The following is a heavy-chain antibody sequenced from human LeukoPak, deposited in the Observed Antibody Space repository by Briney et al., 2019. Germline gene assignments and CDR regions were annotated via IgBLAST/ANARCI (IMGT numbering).Heavy chain of an antibody. CDR1: GYTFTGYY. Sequence: GASVKVSCKASGYTFTGYYMHWVRQAPGQGLEWMGWINPNSGGTNYAQKFQGRVTMTRDTSISTAYMELSRLRSDDTAVYYCARGIVGDLYYYYGMDVWGQGTTVTVSS. CDR2: INPNSGGT. D-gene: IGHD1-26*01. J-gene: IGHJ6*02. CDR3: ARGIVGDLYYYYGMDV. V-gene: IGHV1-2*02.